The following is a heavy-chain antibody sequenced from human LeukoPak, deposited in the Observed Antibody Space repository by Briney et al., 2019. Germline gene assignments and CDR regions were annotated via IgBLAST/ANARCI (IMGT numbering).Heavy chain of an antibody. J-gene: IGHJ4*02. CDR2: ISYTGST. CDR1: GDSIRSYF. V-gene: IGHV4-59*08. Sequence: PSETLSLTCTVSGDSIRSYFWSWIRQPPGKGLEYIGYISYTGSTNYNPSLKSRVTISLDTSKNQFSLRLSSVTAADTAVYYCARQAYSSAWYYFYSWGRGNLVTVSS. D-gene: IGHD6-19*01. CDR3: ARQAYSSAWYYFYS.